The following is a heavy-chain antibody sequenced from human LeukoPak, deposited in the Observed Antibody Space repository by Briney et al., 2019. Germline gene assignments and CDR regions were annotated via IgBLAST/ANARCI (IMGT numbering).Heavy chain of an antibody. D-gene: IGHD3-22*01. CDR3: AGKYYYDSGGYYYVDY. V-gene: IGHV4-34*01. CDR2: INHSGST. Sequence: SETLSLTCTVSGGSISSYYWSWIRQPPGKGLEWIGEINHSGSTNYNPSLKSRVTISVDTSKNQFSLKLSSVTAADTAVYYCAGKYYYDSGGYYYVDYWGQGTLVTVSS. J-gene: IGHJ4*02. CDR1: GGSISSYY.